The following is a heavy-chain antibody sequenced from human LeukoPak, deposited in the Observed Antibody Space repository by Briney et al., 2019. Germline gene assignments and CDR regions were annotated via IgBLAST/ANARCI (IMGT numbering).Heavy chain of an antibody. CDR3: ARVYKYYDSSGYAY. CDR2: IKQDGSEK. D-gene: IGHD3-22*01. Sequence: GGSLRLSCTVSGFTLSSYEMSWIRQAPGKGLEWVANIKQDGSEKYYVDSVKGRFTISRDNAKNSLYLQMNSLRAEDTAVYYCARVYKYYDSSGYAYWGQGTLVTVSS. V-gene: IGHV3-7*01. CDR1: GFTLSSYE. J-gene: IGHJ4*02.